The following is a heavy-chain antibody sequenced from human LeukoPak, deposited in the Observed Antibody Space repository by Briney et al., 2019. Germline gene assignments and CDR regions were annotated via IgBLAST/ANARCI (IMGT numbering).Heavy chain of an antibody. Sequence: SETLSLTCTVSGGSISTYYWSWIRQPPGKGLEWIGYIYKSGSTNYNPSLKSRVTISVDTSKNQFSLNLTSVTAADTAVYYCARDGYSSSLQYWGQGTLVTVSS. J-gene: IGHJ1*01. CDR3: ARDGYSSSLQY. CDR2: IYKSGST. CDR1: GGSISTYY. V-gene: IGHV4-59*08. D-gene: IGHD6-13*01.